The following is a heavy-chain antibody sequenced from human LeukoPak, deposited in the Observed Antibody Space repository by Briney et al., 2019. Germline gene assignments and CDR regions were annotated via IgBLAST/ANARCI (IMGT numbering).Heavy chain of an antibody. CDR3: ARGRRTHSSSWSGRDAFDI. Sequence: PGGSLRLSCAASGFTFSSYGMHWVRQAPGKGLEWVAVISYDGSNKYYADSVKGRFTISRDNSKNTLYLQMNSLRAEDTAVYYCARGRRTHSSSWSGRDAFDIWGQGTMVTVSS. CDR1: GFTFSSYG. V-gene: IGHV3-30*03. CDR2: ISYDGSNK. D-gene: IGHD6-13*01. J-gene: IGHJ3*02.